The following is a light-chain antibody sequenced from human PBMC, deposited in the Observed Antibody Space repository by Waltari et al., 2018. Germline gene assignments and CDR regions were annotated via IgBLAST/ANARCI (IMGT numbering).Light chain of an antibody. CDR3: CSYAGSYTVV. Sequence: QSALTQPRSVSGSPGQSVTISCTGTSSDVGGYNYVSWYQQHPGKAPKLMIYDVSKRPSGVTDRFNGSKSGNTATLTIYGLQAEEEADYYCCSYAGSYTVVVGGGTKLTVL. CDR2: DVS. CDR1: SSDVGGYNY. J-gene: IGLJ2*01. V-gene: IGLV2-11*01.